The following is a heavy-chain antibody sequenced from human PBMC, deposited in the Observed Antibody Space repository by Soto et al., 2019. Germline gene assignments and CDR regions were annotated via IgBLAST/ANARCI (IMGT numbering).Heavy chain of an antibody. CDR2: INHSGST. Sequence: SETLSLTCAVYGGSFSGYYWSWIRQPPGKGLEWIGEINHSGSTNYNPSLKSRVTISVDTSKNQFSLKLSSVTAADTAVYYCARGGRGYSYGYFMAFDIWGQGNPGHRLL. CDR1: GGSFSGYY. V-gene: IGHV4-34*01. CDR3: ARGGRGYSYGYFMAFDI. J-gene: IGHJ3*02. D-gene: IGHD5-18*01.